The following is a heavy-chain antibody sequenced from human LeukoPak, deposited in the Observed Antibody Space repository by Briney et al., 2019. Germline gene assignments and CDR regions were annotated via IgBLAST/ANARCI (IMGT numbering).Heavy chain of an antibody. D-gene: IGHD3-22*01. J-gene: IGHJ4*02. V-gene: IGHV3-21*01. Sequence: PGGSLRLSCAASGFTFSSYSMNWVRQAPGKGLEWVSSISSSSSYIYYADSVKGRFTISRDNAKNSLYLQMKSLRAEDTAVYFCARDLPYFYDSSGYYLDYWGQGTLVTVSS. CDR2: ISSSSSYI. CDR3: ARDLPYFYDSSGYYLDY. CDR1: GFTFSSYS.